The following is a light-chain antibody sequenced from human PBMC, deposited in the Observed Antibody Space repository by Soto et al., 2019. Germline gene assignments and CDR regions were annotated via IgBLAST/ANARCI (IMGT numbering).Light chain of an antibody. CDR1: QSVSTN. J-gene: IGKJ5*01. CDR2: GAS. CDR3: QHYNNWPPWIT. V-gene: IGKV3-15*01. Sequence: EIVMTQSPATLSVSPGERAALSRRASQSVSTNLAWYQQKPGQAPRLLIYGASTRATDIPDRFSGSGSGTEFTLTITSLQSEDFAVYYCQHYNNWPPWITVGQGTRLEIK.